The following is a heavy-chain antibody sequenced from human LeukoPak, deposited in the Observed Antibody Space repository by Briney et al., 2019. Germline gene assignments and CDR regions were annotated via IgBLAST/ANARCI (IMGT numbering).Heavy chain of an antibody. J-gene: IGHJ6*02. CDR1: GGTFSSYA. V-gene: IGHV1-46*01. D-gene: IGHD6-19*01. Sequence: ASVKVSCKASGGTFSSYAISWVRQAPGQGLEWMGIINPSGGSTSYAQKFQGRVTMTRDTSTSTVYMELSSLRSEDTAVYYCATPYSGLPGYYYGMDVWGQGTTVTVSS. CDR3: ATPYSGLPGYYYGMDV. CDR2: INPSGGST.